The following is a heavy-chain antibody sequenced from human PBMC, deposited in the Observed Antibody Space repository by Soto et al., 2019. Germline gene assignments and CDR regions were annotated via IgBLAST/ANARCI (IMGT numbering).Heavy chain of an antibody. J-gene: IGHJ5*02. CDR3: ARRALLWFGVQFDP. CDR1: GGSISSSSYY. Sequence: QLQLQESGPGLVKPSETLSLTCTVSGGSISSSSYYWGWIRQPPGKGLGWVGRIYYSGSTYYNPSLRSRVTISVDTSKYQFSLKLSSVTAADTAVYYCARRALLWFGVQFDPWGQGTLVTVSS. V-gene: IGHV4-39*01. CDR2: IYYSGST. D-gene: IGHD3-10*01.